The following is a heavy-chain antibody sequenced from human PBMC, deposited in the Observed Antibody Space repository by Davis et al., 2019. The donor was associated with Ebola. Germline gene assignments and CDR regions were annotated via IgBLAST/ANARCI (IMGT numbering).Heavy chain of an antibody. D-gene: IGHD2-8*01. V-gene: IGHV1-69*04. CDR2: IIPILGIA. CDR1: GYTFTSYG. J-gene: IGHJ4*02. CDR3: ARDPGDCTNGVCSNGFDY. Sequence: SVTVSCKASGYTFTSYGISWVRQAPGQGLEWMGRIIPILGIANYAQKFQGRVTITADKSTSTAYMELSSLRAEDTPVYYCARDPGDCTNGVCSNGFDYWGQGTLVTVSS.